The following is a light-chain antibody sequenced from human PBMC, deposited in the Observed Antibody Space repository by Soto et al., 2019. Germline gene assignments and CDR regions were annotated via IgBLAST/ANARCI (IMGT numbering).Light chain of an antibody. CDR1: QSVRSNY. V-gene: IGKV3-20*01. CDR2: NSS. CDR3: QQYRDLPQT. Sequence: ETVLTQSPGTLSLSPGERATLSCRASQSVRSNYLAWNQQKPGQAPRLLIYNSSTRATGIPDRFSGSGSGTDFTLTISRLEPEDFALYYCQQYRDLPQTFGQGTKVEMK. J-gene: IGKJ1*01.